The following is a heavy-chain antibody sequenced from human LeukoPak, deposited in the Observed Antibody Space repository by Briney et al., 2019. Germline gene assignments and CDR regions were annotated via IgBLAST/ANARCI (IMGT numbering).Heavy chain of an antibody. Sequence: SQTLSLTCTVSGGSISSGGYYWSWIRQHPGKGLEWIGYIYYSGSTYYNPSLRSRVTISVDTSKNQFSLKLSSVTAADTAVYYCARIQTTSPYNWFDPWGQGTLVTVSS. CDR3: ARIQTTSPYNWFDP. V-gene: IGHV4-31*03. J-gene: IGHJ5*02. CDR2: IYYSGST. D-gene: IGHD4-11*01. CDR1: GGSISSGGYY.